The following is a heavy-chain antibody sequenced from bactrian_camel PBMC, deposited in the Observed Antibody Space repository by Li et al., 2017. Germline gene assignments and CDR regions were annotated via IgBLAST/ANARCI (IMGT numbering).Heavy chain of an antibody. CDR3: ASPPPYIARSICTSARFSPKF. CDR2: IFTASEST. V-gene: IGHV3S1*01. J-gene: IGHJ4*01. CDR1: RDTYDLAYSSNC. D-gene: IGHD4*01. Sequence: HVQLVESGGGSVQTGESLRLACAASRDTYDLAYSSNCVAWFRQAPGKAREGVAVIFTASESTHYADSVKGRFTISQDSAMNTVYLEMDGLSPEDTAVYYCASPPPYIARSICTSARFSPKFWGQGTQVTVS.